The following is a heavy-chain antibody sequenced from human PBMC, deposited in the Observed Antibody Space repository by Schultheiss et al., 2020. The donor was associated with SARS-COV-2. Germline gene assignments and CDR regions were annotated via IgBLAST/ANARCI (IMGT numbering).Heavy chain of an antibody. CDR2: VYTSGGT. CDR1: GGSISSGSYY. J-gene: IGHJ6*03. D-gene: IGHD3-10*01. Sequence: SQTLSLTCTVSGGSISSGSYYWSWIRQPAGKGLEWIGRVYTSGGTHYNPSLKRRVTISVDTSKNQFSLKLSSVTAADTAVYYCARDLTTMVRGGDYYYYYYMDVWGKGTTVTVSS. V-gene: IGHV4-61*02. CDR3: ARDLTTMVRGGDYYYYYYMDV.